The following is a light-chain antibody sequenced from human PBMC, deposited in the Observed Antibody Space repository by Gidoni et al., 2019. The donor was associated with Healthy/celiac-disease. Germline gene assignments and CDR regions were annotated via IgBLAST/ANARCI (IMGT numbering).Light chain of an antibody. CDR1: QSVLYSSNNKNY. Sequence: DIVMTPSPDSLAGSLGERATINCKSSQSVLYSSNNKNYLAWYQQKPGQPPKLLIYWASTRESGVPDRFSGSGSGTDFTLTISSLQAEDVAVYYCQQYYSTPWTFGHGTKVEIK. V-gene: IGKV4-1*01. CDR3: QQYYSTPWT. CDR2: WAS. J-gene: IGKJ1*01.